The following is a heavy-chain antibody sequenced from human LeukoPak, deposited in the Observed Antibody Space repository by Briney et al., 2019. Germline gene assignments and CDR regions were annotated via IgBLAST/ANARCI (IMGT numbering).Heavy chain of an antibody. V-gene: IGHV5-51*01. CDR2: IYPGDSYT. D-gene: IGHD2-2*02. CDR3: ASILGYCSGTSCYKSDAFDI. CDR1: GYSFTSYW. J-gene: IGHJ3*02. Sequence: GESLKISCKGSGYSFTSYWIGWVRQMPRKGLEWMGIIYPGDSYTRYSPSFQGQVTISADKSISTAYLQWSSLKASDTAMYYCASILGYCSGTSCYKSDAFDIWGQGTMVTVSS.